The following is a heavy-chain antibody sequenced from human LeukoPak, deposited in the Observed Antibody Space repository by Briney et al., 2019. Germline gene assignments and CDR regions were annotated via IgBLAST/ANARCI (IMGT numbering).Heavy chain of an antibody. CDR1: GFTFSSYG. J-gene: IGHJ6*02. D-gene: IGHD5-24*01. Sequence: GGSLRLSCAASGFTFSSYGMHWVRQAPGKGLEWVSGISWNSGSIGYVDSVKGRFTVSRDNAKNSLYLQMNSLRAEDTALYYCAKEYDRCRDGYNWIPFCYGMDVWGQGTTVTVSS. V-gene: IGHV3-9*01. CDR2: ISWNSGSI. CDR3: AKEYDRCRDGYNWIPFCYGMDV.